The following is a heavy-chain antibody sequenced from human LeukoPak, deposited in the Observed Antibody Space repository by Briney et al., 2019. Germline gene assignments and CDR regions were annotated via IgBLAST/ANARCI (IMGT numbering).Heavy chain of an antibody. V-gene: IGHV1-8*03. Sequence: GASVKVSCKASGYTFTSYDINWVRQATGQGLEWMGWMNPNSGNTGYAQKFQGRVTITRNTSISTAYMELSSLRSEDTAVYYCARGRYGGNGGHDAFDIWGQGTMVTVSS. J-gene: IGHJ3*02. CDR3: ARGRYGGNGGHDAFDI. CDR1: GYTFTSYD. D-gene: IGHD4-23*01. CDR2: MNPNSGNT.